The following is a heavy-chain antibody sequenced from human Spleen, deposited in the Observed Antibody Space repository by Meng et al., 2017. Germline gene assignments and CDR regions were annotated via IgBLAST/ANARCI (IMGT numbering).Heavy chain of an antibody. CDR2: IIPIFGTA. D-gene: IGHD3-3*01. CDR3: ARISAGRFLEWFNWFDP. CDR1: GYTFTGFY. J-gene: IGHJ5*02. V-gene: IGHV1-69*01. Sequence: QVQLVQSGPEVKKPGASVKVSCKASGYTFTGFYMHWVRQSPGQGLEWLGGIIPIFGTANYAQKFQGRVTITADESTSTAYMELSSLRSEDTAVYYCARISAGRFLEWFNWFDPWGQGTLVTVSS.